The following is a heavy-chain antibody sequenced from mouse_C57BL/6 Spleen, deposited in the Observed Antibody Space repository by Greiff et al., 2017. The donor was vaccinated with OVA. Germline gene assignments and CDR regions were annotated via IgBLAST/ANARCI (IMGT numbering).Heavy chain of an antibody. J-gene: IGHJ4*01. CDR1: GYTFTSYW. D-gene: IGHD2-4*01. Sequence: QVQLQQPGAELVMPGASVKLSCKASGYTFTSYWMHWVKQRPGQGLEWIGEIDPSDSYTNYNQKFKGKSTLTVDKSSSTAYMQLSSLTSEDSAVYYCARGEDYDGGASYAMDYWGQGTSVTVSS. CDR3: ARGEDYDGGASYAMDY. CDR2: IDPSDSYT. V-gene: IGHV1-69*01.